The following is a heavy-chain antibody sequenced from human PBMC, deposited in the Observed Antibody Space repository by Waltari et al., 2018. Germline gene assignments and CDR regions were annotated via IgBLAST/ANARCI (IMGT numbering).Heavy chain of an antibody. V-gene: IGHV4-59*02. CDR2: IHNSGST. CDR3: SRASYSSGWLIFDY. J-gene: IGHJ4*02. Sequence: QVQLQESGPGLVKPSETLSLTCTVSGVSVTPYYWSWIRQPPGKGLEWIAQIHNSGSTNYNPSLNRRVTTSIDTSKNQFSLQLNSLTDADTAVYYCSRASYSSGWLIFDYWGQGTQVTVSS. D-gene: IGHD6-19*01. CDR1: GVSVTPYY.